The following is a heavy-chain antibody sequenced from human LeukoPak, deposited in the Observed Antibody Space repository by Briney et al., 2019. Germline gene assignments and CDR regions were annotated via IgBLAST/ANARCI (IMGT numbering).Heavy chain of an antibody. D-gene: IGHD3-3*01. CDR1: GIIFSTYS. V-gene: IGHV3-48*01. CDR2: ISSSSNTI. CDR3: ASWSSNAFDI. J-gene: IGHJ3*02. Sequence: PGGSLRLSCAASGIIFSTYSMTWVRQAPGKGLEWVSYISSSSNTIYYADSVKGRFTISRVNAKNSLYLQMNRLRAEDTAVYYCASWSSNAFDIWGQGTMVTVSS.